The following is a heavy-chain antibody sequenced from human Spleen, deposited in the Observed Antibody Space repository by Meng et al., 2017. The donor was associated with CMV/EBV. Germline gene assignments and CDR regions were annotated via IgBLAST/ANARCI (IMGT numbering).Heavy chain of an antibody. V-gene: IGHV3-21*04. D-gene: IGHD3-3*01. Sequence: GGSLRLSCAASGFTFSSYSMNWVRQAPGKGLEWVSSISSSSSYIYYADSVKGRFTISRDNAKNSLYLQMNSLRAEDTAIYYCAKSTYYDFWSGPYYWGQGTLVTVSS. CDR1: GFTFSSYS. CDR3: AKSTYYDFWSGPYY. CDR2: ISSSSSYI. J-gene: IGHJ4*02.